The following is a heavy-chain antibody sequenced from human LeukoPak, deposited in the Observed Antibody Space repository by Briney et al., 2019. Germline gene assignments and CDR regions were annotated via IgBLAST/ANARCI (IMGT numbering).Heavy chain of an antibody. J-gene: IGHJ4*02. CDR3: AKSGGYGLIDY. Sequence: SETLSLTCTVSGASISGSGYYWGWIRQPPGKGLEWLGSIYSSGSTYYNASLQSRVTISIETSKTQISLRLNSVTAADTAMYYCAKSGGYGLIDYWGQGTLVTVSS. V-gene: IGHV4-39*01. CDR1: GASISGSGYY. D-gene: IGHD1-26*01. CDR2: IYSSGST.